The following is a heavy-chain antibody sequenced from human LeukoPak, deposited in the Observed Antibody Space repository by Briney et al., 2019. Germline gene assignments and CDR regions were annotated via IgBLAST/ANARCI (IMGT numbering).Heavy chain of an antibody. CDR1: GGSISSSNW. CDR2: INHSGST. D-gene: IGHD2-8*01. CDR3: ATENGFNDY. J-gene: IGHJ4*02. Sequence: PSETLSLTCAVSGGSISSSNWWSWVRQPPGKGLEWIGEINHSGSTNYNPSLKSRVTISLDTSKNQFSLKLSSVTAADTAVYYCATENGFNDYWGQGTLVTVSS. V-gene: IGHV4-4*02.